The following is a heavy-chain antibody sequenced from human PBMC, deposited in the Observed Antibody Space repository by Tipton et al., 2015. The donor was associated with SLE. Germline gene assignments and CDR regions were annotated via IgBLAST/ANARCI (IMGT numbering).Heavy chain of an antibody. J-gene: IGHJ3*02. Sequence: LRLSCAASGFIFSSYSMNWVRQAPGKGLEWIGEINHSGSTNYNPSLKGRVTISVDTSKNQFSLKLSSVTAADTAVYYCARDRPRLRFKSGAFDIWGQGTMVSVSS. CDR2: INHSGST. CDR3: ARDRPRLRFKSGAFDI. CDR1: GFIFSSYS. D-gene: IGHD4-17*01. V-gene: IGHV4-34*01.